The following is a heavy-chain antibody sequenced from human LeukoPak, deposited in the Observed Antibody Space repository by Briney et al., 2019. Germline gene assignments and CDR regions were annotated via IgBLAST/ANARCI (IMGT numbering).Heavy chain of an antibody. CDR3: ARDGLPDGYSTKGDY. J-gene: IGHJ4*02. Sequence: SVKVSCKASGYTFIDYYIHWVRQAPGQGLEWMGRIIPIFGTANYAQKFQGRVTITTDESTSTAYMELSSLRSEDTAVYYCARDGLPDGYSTKGDYWGQGTLVTVSS. D-gene: IGHD5-24*01. CDR1: GYTFIDYY. V-gene: IGHV1-69*05. CDR2: IIPIFGTA.